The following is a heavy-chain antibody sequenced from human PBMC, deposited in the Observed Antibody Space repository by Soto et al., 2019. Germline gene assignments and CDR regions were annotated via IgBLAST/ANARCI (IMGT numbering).Heavy chain of an antibody. D-gene: IGHD6-19*01. J-gene: IGHJ4*02. CDR2: ISGSGGST. Sequence: GGSLRLSCAASGFTFSSYAMSWVRQAPGKGLEWVSAISGSGGSTYYADSVKGRFTVSRDNSKNTLYLQMNSLRAEDTAVYYCAKKQGSSGSLGYWGQGTLVTVSS. V-gene: IGHV3-23*01. CDR3: AKKQGSSGSLGY. CDR1: GFTFSSYA.